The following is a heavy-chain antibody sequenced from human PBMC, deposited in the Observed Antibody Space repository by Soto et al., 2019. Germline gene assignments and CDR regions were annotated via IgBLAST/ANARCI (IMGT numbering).Heavy chain of an antibody. CDR1: GGSISSSSYY. Sequence: SETLSLTCTVSGGSISSSSYYWGWIRQPPGKGLEWIGSIYYSGSTYYNPSLKSRVTISVDTSKNQFSLKLSSVTAADTAVYYCARATYGDYADFDYWGQGTLVTVSS. D-gene: IGHD4-17*01. V-gene: IGHV4-39*01. J-gene: IGHJ4*02. CDR2: IYYSGST. CDR3: ARATYGDYADFDY.